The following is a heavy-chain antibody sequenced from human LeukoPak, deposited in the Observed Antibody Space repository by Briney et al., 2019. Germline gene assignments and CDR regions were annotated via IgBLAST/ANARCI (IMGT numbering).Heavy chain of an antibody. CDR1: GGSISSSSYY. J-gene: IGHJ4*02. V-gene: IGHV4-39*01. D-gene: IGHD3-22*01. Sequence: SETLSLTCTVSGGSISSSSYYWGWIRQPPGKGLEWIGSIYYSGSTYYNPSLKSRVTISVDTSKNQFSLKLSSVAAADTAVYYCARHKHAYYYDSSGYFLDYWGQGTLVTVSS. CDR3: ARHKHAYYYDSSGYFLDY. CDR2: IYYSGST.